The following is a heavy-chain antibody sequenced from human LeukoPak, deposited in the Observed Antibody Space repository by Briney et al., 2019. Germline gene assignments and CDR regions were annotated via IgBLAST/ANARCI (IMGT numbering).Heavy chain of an antibody. Sequence: GGSLRLSCAVSGITLSNYGMSWVRQAPGKGLEWVAGISDSGGSTKYADSVKGRFTISRDNAKNTLFLRMNSLRAEDTAVYFCAKRGVVIRVILVGFHKEAYYFESWGQGALVTVSS. V-gene: IGHV3-23*01. D-gene: IGHD3/OR15-3a*01. CDR3: AKRGVVIRVILVGFHKEAYYFES. CDR2: ISDSGGST. J-gene: IGHJ4*02. CDR1: GITLSNYG.